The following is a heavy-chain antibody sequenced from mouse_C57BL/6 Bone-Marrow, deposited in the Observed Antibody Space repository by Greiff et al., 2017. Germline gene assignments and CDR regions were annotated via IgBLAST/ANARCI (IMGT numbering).Heavy chain of an antibody. Sequence: VQLQQPGAELVKPGASVKMSCKASGYTFTSYWITWVKQRPGQGLEWIGDIYPGSGSTNYNEKFKSKATLTVDTSSSTAYMQLSSLTSEDSAVYYCARPCYSNYWYFDVWGTGTAVTVSS. D-gene: IGHD2-5*01. V-gene: IGHV1-55*01. CDR1: GYTFTSYW. J-gene: IGHJ1*03. CDR3: ARPCYSNYWYFDV. CDR2: IYPGSGST.